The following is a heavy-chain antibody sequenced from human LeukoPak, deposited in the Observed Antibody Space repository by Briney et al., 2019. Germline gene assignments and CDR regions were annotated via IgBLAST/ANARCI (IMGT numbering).Heavy chain of an antibody. V-gene: IGHV4-34*01. J-gene: IGHJ4*02. D-gene: IGHD6-13*01. CDR1: GGSFSGYY. Sequence: SETLSLTCAVFGGSFSGYYCIWIRQPPGKGLEWIGEINHSGSTNYNPSLKSRVTIPVDTSKNQFSLKLSSVTAADTAVYYCVGSSWSYFDYWGQGTLVTVSS. CDR3: VGSSWSYFDY. CDR2: INHSGST.